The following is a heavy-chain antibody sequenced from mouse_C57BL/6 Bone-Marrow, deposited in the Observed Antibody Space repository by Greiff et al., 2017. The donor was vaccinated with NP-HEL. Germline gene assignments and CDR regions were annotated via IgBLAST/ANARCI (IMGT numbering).Heavy chain of an antibody. CDR1: GFSLSTFGMG. D-gene: IGHD1-1*01. Sequence: QVQLKESGPGILQPSQTLSLTCSFSGFSLSTFGMGVGWIRQPSGKGLEWLAHIWWDDDKYYNPALKSRLTISKDTSKNRVFLKIANVDTADTATYYCARIVPYYGSSYVRYYAMDYWGQGTSVTVSS. CDR2: IWWDDDK. CDR3: ARIVPYYGSSYVRYYAMDY. V-gene: IGHV8-8*01. J-gene: IGHJ4*01.